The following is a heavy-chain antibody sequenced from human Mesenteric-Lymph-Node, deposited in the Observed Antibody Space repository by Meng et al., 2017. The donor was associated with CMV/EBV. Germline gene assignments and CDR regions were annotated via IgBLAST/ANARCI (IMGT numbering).Heavy chain of an antibody. CDR2: ISYAGNNQ. D-gene: IGHD6-19*01. Sequence: ASGFTFSSQAMHWVRQAQGKGLEWVAVISYAGNNQCYADSVKGRFTISRDNSKNTLYLHMNNLRVEDTAVYYCANSGGWYGGGFDYWGQGTLVTVSS. J-gene: IGHJ4*02. CDR3: ANSGGWYGGGFDY. CDR1: GFTFSSQA. V-gene: IGHV3-30*04.